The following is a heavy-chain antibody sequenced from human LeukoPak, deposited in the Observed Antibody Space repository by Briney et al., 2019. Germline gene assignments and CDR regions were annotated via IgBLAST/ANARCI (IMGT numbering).Heavy chain of an antibody. J-gene: IGHJ5*01. D-gene: IGHD4-23*01. CDR3: AKASDYGGSGFDS. CDR2: ITWNSGYK. CDR1: GFIFEHYG. Sequence: GGSLRLSCAASGFIFEHYGMHWVRQVPGKGLEWVSYITWNSGYKGYADSVKGRYAISRDNAKNSLYLQMNSLTGEDTAFYYCAKASDYGGSGFDSWGQGALVTVSS. V-gene: IGHV3-9*01.